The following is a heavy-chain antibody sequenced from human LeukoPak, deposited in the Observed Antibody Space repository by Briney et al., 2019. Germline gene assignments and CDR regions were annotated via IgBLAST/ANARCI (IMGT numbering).Heavy chain of an antibody. CDR1: GFTFSSYG. Sequence: QPGRSLRLSCAASGFTFSSYGMHWVRQAPGKGLEWVAVIWYDGSNKYYADSVKGRFTISRDNSKNTLYLQMNSLRAEDTAVHYCARDLSSWYYFDYWGQGTLVTVSS. V-gene: IGHV3-33*01. CDR3: ARDLSSWYYFDY. CDR2: IWYDGSNK. J-gene: IGHJ4*02. D-gene: IGHD6-13*01.